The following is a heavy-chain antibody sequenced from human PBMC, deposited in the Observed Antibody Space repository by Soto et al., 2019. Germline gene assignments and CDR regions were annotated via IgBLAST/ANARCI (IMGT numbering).Heavy chain of an antibody. CDR2: IIPIFGTA. D-gene: IGHD3-3*01. V-gene: IGHV1-69*01. CDR3: ALRGYVSGIYFDY. J-gene: IGHJ4*02. CDR1: GGTFSSYA. Sequence: QVQLVQSGAEVKKPGSSVKVSCKASGGTFSSYAISWVRQAPGQGLEWMGGIIPIFGTANYAQKFQGRVTISADEATSTAYVALISLRSEDSAVYSCALRGYVSGIYFDYLGQGPLVTVSS.